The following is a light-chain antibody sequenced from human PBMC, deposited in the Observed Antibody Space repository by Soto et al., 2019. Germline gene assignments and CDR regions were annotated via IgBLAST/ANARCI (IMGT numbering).Light chain of an antibody. CDR1: QRVYNW. CDR3: QQYSSYVS. Sequence: IEMTQYPSTVSASVGARVTITCRASQRVYNWLAWYQQKPGKAPKLLISSVSTLESGVPSRFSGSGSGTEFTLASRRLQPEDLGSYYCQQYSSYVSFGHGTKVEI. J-gene: IGKJ3*01. V-gene: IGKV1-5*01. CDR2: SVS.